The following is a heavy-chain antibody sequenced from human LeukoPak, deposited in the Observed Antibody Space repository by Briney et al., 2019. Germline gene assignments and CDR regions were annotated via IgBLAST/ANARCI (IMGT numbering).Heavy chain of an antibody. CDR1: GFTVSNNY. Sequence: GGSLRLSCAASGFTVSNNYMSWVRQAPGKGLDWVSIIYRGGSTYYADSVKDRFTISRDNSKNTVYLQMNSLRAEDTAVYYCAGSYVSRSFDYWGQGTLVTVSS. V-gene: IGHV3-66*01. CDR3: AGSYVSRSFDY. CDR2: IYRGGST. J-gene: IGHJ4*02. D-gene: IGHD3-16*01.